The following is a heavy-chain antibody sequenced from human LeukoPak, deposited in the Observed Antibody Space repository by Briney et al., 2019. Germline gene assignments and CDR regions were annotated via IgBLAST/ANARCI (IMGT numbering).Heavy chain of an antibody. Sequence: GGSLRLSCAASGFTFSSYGMTWVRQAPGKGLEWVSGIGNSGGSTYYADSVKGWFTISRDNSKNTLFLQMNSLRAEDTAVYYCAKGLYNCAIWGQGSLVTVSS. D-gene: IGHD1-20*01. J-gene: IGHJ4*02. CDR3: AKGLYNCAI. CDR1: GFTFSSYG. CDR2: IGNSGGST. V-gene: IGHV3-23*01.